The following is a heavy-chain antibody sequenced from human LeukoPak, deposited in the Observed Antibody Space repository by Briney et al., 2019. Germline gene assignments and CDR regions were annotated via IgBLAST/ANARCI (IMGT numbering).Heavy chain of an antibody. Sequence: GGSLRLSCAASGFTFDDYAMHWVRQAPGKGLEWVSLISGDGGSTYYADSVKGRFTISRDNSKNSLYLQMNSLRTEDTALYYCAKSDWNYVHEALFDYWGQGTLVTVSS. J-gene: IGHJ4*02. CDR1: GFTFDDYA. D-gene: IGHD1-7*01. CDR3: AKSDWNYVHEALFDY. CDR2: ISGDGGST. V-gene: IGHV3-43*02.